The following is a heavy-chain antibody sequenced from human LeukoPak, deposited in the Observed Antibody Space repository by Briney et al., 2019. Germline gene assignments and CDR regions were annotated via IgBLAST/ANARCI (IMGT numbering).Heavy chain of an antibody. J-gene: IGHJ4*02. Sequence: GGSLRLSCAASGFTFSSYGMHWVRQAPGKGLEWVAVIWYDGSNKYYADSVKGRFTISRDNSKNTLYLQMNSLRPEDTAIYYCAREGYYGSGSPPSLYFDYWGQGTLVTVSS. CDR2: IWYDGSNK. D-gene: IGHD3-10*01. V-gene: IGHV3-33*01. CDR3: AREGYYGSGSPPSLYFDY. CDR1: GFTFSSYG.